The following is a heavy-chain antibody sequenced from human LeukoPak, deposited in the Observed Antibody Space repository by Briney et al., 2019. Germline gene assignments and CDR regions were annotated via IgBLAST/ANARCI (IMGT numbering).Heavy chain of an antibody. CDR2: IYDSGST. V-gene: IGHV4-59*01. CDR3: AGGWGYSSSSLWLDP. D-gene: IGHD6-6*01. J-gene: IGHJ5*02. Sequence: PSETLSLTCTVSGGSISSYYWSWIRQPPGKGLEWIGYIYDSGSTNYNPSLKSRVTISVDTSKNQFSLKLSSVTAADTAVYYGAGGWGYSSSSLWLDPWGQGTLVTVSS. CDR1: GGSISSYY.